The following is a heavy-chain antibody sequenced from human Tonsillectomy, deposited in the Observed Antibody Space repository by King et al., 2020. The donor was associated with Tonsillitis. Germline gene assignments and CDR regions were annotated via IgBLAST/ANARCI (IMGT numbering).Heavy chain of an antibody. V-gene: IGHV4-39*01. Sequence: QLQESGPGLVKPSETLSLTCTVSGGSISSSSYYWGWIRQPPGKGLGWIGSIYYSGSTYYNQSLKSRVTISVDTSKNQFSLKLSSVTAADTAVYYCARLPYDILTGFDYWGQGTLVTVSS. CDR3: ARLPYDILTGFDY. CDR1: GGSISSSSYY. J-gene: IGHJ4*02. CDR2: IYYSGST. D-gene: IGHD3-9*01.